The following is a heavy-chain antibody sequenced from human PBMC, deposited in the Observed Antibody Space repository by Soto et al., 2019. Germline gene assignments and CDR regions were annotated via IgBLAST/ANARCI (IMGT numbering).Heavy chain of an antibody. D-gene: IGHD3-3*02. CDR3: ARDKDRPQLGGNYYYILDV. CDR1: GGTFRTSA. J-gene: IGHJ6*01. Sequence: QVQLVQSGAEVKKPGSSVKVSCKASGGTFRTSAISWVRQAPGQGLEWVGGIMPVFRRPKYAQNFQGRVTITADESTSTAYMELSSLRSDDTAVYYCARDKDRPQLGGNYYYILDVW. CDR2: IMPVFRRP. V-gene: IGHV1-69*12.